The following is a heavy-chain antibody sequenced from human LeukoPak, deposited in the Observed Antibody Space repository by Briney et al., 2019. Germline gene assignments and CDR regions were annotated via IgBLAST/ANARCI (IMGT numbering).Heavy chain of an antibody. V-gene: IGHV3-48*03. CDR1: GFTFSSYE. CDR2: ISSSGSTI. CDR3: CGSVLYSSYYFDY. J-gene: IGHJ4*02. Sequence: GGSLRLSCAASGFTFSSYEMNWVRQAPGEGLEWVSYISSSGSTIYYADSVKGRFTISRDNAKNSLYLQMNSLRAEDTAVYYCCGSVLYSSYYFDYWGQGTLVTVSS. D-gene: IGHD5-18*01.